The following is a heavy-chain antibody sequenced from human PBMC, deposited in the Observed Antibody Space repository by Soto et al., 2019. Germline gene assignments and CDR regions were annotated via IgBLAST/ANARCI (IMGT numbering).Heavy chain of an antibody. D-gene: IGHD3-9*01. CDR3: TRAAWFPYWSFY. CDR1: GFTFSRFE. J-gene: IGHJ4*01. V-gene: IGHV3-48*03. Sequence: PGGSLTLSCSAYGFTFSRFELHWVRQARGKGLEWISYISSSGSTAYYATSVEGRFTISRDNANSSVYLQMDSLRAEDTALYYCTRAAWFPYWSFYWGQGALVTVSS. CDR2: ISSSGSTA.